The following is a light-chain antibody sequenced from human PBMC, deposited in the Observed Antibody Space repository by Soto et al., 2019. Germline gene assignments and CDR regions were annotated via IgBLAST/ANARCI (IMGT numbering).Light chain of an antibody. V-gene: IGLV2-23*01. J-gene: IGLJ3*02. CDR2: EGS. CDR3: CSYAGSSTWV. CDR1: SSDVGSYNL. Sequence: QSVLTQPASVSGSPGQSITISCTGTSSDVGSYNLVSWYQQLPGKAPKLIIYEGSKRPSGVSNRFSGSKSGNTASLTISGLQAEDEADYYCCSYAGSSTWVFGGGTKLTVL.